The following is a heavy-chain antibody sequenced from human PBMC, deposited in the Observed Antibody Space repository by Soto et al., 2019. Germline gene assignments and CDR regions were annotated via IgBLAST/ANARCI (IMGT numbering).Heavy chain of an antibody. Sequence: RSLTCTVSAGSITTSYWSWIRQPLGKALEWIGYISYRGSTNYNPSLKSRLTISIDTSKSQISLKLTSMTTADTAVYYCASSGIVGREVNTWFDPWGQGXLVTVYS. V-gene: IGHV4-59*01. CDR3: ASSGIVGREVNTWFDP. CDR1: AGSITTSY. D-gene: IGHD3-22*01. CDR2: ISYRGST. J-gene: IGHJ5*02.